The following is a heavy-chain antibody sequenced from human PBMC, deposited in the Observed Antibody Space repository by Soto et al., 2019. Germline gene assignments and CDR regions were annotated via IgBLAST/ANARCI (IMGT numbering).Heavy chain of an antibody. V-gene: IGHV1-46*01. CDR2: INPSGGST. J-gene: IGHJ4*02. CDR1: GYTFTSYY. D-gene: IGHD3-10*01. Sequence: QVQLVQSGAEVKKPGASVKVSCKASGYTFTSYYMHWVRQAPGQGLKWMGIINPSGGSTSYAQKCQGRVTMTRDTSTSTVDMELSSLRSEDTAVYYWARDQYGSGSYSSWGQGTLVTVSS. CDR3: ARDQYGSGSYSS.